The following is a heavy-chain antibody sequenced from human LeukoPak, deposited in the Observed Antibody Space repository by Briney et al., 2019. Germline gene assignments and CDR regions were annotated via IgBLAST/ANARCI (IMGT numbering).Heavy chain of an antibody. CDR1: GGSFSGYY. J-gene: IGHJ4*02. V-gene: IGHV4-34*01. Sequence: SETLSLTCAVYGGSFSGYYWSWIRQPPGKGLEWIGEINHSGSTNYNPSLKSRVTISVDTSKNQFSLKLSSVTAADTAVYYCASLGAVAGRWGYFDYWGQGTLVTVSS. D-gene: IGHD6-19*01. CDR2: INHSGST. CDR3: ASLGAVAGRWGYFDY.